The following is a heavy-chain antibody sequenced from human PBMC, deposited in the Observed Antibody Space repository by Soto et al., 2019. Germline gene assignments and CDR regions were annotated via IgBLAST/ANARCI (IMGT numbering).Heavy chain of an antibody. V-gene: IGHV4-59*08. J-gene: IGHJ6*03. D-gene: IGHD6-6*01. CDR3: ARRARGSSSFYYYYYMDV. Sequence: PSETLSLTCAVSGGPVSSYFWTWIRQSPGKGLEWIGYIYYTGSTDYNASLKSRVTMSVDTSKNEFSLKLRSVTAADTAVDYCARRARGSSSFYYYYYMDVWGKGTSVTVSS. CDR2: IYYTGST. CDR1: GGPVSSYF.